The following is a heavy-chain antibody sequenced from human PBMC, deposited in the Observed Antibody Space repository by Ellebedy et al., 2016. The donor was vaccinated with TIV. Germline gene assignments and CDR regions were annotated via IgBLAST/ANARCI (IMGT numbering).Heavy chain of an antibody. J-gene: IGHJ6*02. D-gene: IGHD3-22*01. V-gene: IGHV1-2*04. CDR1: GYTLTGYY. CDR3: ARDRYYYETYGMDV. Sequence: ASVTVSCXASGYTLTGYYMHWVRQAPGQGLEWMGWINPTSGGTNYAQKFQGWVTMTRDTSISTAYMELSRLRSDDTAVYYCARDRYYYETYGMDVWGQGTTVTVSS. CDR2: INPTSGGT.